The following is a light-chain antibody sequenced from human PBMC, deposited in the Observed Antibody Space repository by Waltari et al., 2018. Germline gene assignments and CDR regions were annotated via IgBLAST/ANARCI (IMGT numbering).Light chain of an antibody. CDR1: SGDVGSHDL. CDR2: EIN. CDR3: CSFTNSRNFDV. V-gene: IGLV2-23*02. J-gene: IGLJ1*01. Sequence: QSALTQPASVSGSPGQSITISCTGTSGDVGSHDLVSWYQQHPGKAPKLIIYEINKRPSWVFNRFSGSKSGKTASLTISGLQAEDEADYYCCSFTNSRNFDVFGTGTKVTVL.